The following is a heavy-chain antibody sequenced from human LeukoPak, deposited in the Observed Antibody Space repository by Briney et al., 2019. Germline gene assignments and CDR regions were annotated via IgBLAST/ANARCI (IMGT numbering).Heavy chain of an antibody. CDR2: IYYDGST. Sequence: SETLSLTCTVSSASVSSSPYYWGWIRQSPGKGLEWIGYIYYDGSTNYNPSLRGRVTLSVDTSKNQFSLRLASVTAADTAVYYCARGAYCTSINCYGFDYWGQGTQVTASS. D-gene: IGHD2-2*01. J-gene: IGHJ4*02. V-gene: IGHV4-61*05. CDR1: SASVSSSPYY. CDR3: ARGAYCTSINCYGFDY.